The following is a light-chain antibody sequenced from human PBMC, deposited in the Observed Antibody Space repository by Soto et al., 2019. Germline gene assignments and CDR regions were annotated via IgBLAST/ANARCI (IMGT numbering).Light chain of an antibody. CDR1: QSVSRSY. CDR3: QQRSNWPPLT. Sequence: EIVLTQSPGTLSLSPGEIATLSFSASQSVSRSYLVWYQQKPGQPPRLLIYGASSRASGIPDRFSGSGSGTDFTLTISSLEPEDFAVYYCQQRSNWPPLTFGGGTKVDIK. J-gene: IGKJ4*01. CDR2: GAS. V-gene: IGKV3D-20*02.